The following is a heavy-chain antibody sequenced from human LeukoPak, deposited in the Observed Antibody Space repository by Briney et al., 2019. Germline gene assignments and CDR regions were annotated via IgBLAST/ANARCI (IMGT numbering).Heavy chain of an antibody. Sequence: PSETLSLTCAVYGGSFSGYYWSWIRQPPGKGLDWIGEINHSESTNYNPSLKSRVTISVDTSKNQFSLKLSSVTAADTAVYYCARWVGYCSSTSCYMDYWGQGTLVTVSS. CDR2: INHSEST. D-gene: IGHD2-2*02. V-gene: IGHV4-34*01. CDR3: ARWVGYCSSTSCYMDY. CDR1: GGSFSGYY. J-gene: IGHJ4*02.